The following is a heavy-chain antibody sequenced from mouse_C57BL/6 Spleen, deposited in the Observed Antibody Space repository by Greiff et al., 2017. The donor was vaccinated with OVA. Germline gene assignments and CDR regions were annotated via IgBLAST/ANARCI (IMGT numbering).Heavy chain of an antibody. CDR1: GYTFTDYE. V-gene: IGHV1-15*01. J-gene: IGHJ4*01. CDR2: IDPETGGT. Sequence: VQLQQSGAELVRPGASVTLSCKASGYTFTDYEMHWVKQTPVHGLEWIGAIDPETGGTAYNQKFKGKAILTADKSSSTDYMELRSLTSEDSAVYYCTRTTYSSSPYYAMDYWGQGTSVTVSS. D-gene: IGHD1-1*01. CDR3: TRTTYSSSPYYAMDY.